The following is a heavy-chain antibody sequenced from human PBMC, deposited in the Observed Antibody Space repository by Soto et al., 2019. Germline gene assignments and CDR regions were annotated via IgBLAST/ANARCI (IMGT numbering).Heavy chain of an antibody. Sequence: SATLSLTCTVSGVSISSNSYYWVWIRQPPGKGLDWIGSIYFRGSTYYNPSLKSRVTISVDTSKNQFSLNLSSVTAADTAVYYCARLPILVVLRAQVSWGQGTLVTVSS. V-gene: IGHV4-39*01. CDR1: GVSISSNSYY. CDR3: ARLPILVVLRAQVS. J-gene: IGHJ4*02. CDR2: IYFRGST. D-gene: IGHD2-15*01.